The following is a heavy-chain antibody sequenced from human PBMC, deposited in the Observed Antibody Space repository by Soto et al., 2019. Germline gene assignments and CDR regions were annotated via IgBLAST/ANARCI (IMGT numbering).Heavy chain of an antibody. D-gene: IGHD5-12*01. CDR2: ISAYNGKT. V-gene: IGHV1-18*01. J-gene: IGHJ4*02. CDR3: ASGSGITDY. CDR1: GDTFTSYA. Sequence: QVQLVQSGAEVKKPGASVKVSCKASGDTFTSYAISWVRQAPGQGLEWMGGISAYNGKTNYAQKLQGRVTMTTDKLKWRAYMELRSLIYDYTAVCECASGSGITDYWGQGTLVIVSS.